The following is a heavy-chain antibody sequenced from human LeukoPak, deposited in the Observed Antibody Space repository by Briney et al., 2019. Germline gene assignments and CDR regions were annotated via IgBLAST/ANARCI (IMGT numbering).Heavy chain of an antibody. Sequence: GGSLRLSCAASGFTFSSYSMNWVRQAPGKGLEWVSAISGSGGTTYYADSVKGRFTISRDNSKNTLYLQMNSLRPEDTAVYYCAKVGARGCSSSTCFIYWGQGTLVTVSS. D-gene: IGHD2-2*01. J-gene: IGHJ4*02. V-gene: IGHV3-23*01. CDR2: ISGSGGTT. CDR1: GFTFSSYS. CDR3: AKVGARGCSSSTCFIY.